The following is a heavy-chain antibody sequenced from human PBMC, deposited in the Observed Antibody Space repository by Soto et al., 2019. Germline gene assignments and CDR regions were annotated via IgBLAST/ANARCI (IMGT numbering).Heavy chain of an antibody. CDR1: GGSISSGGYY. CDR3: AREERYQLLSAYAFDI. J-gene: IGHJ3*02. CDR2: IYYSGST. D-gene: IGHD2-2*01. V-gene: IGHV4-31*03. Sequence: QVQLQESGPGLVKPSQTLSLTCTVSGGSISSGGYYWSWIRQHPGKGLEWIGYIYYSGSTYYNPSLKSRVTISVDTSKTQFSLKLSSVTAADTAVYYCAREERYQLLSAYAFDIWGQGTMVTVSS.